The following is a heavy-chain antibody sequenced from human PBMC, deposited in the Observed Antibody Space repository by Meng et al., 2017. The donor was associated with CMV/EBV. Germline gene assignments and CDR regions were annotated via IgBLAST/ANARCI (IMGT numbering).Heavy chain of an antibody. D-gene: IGHD1-26*01. CDR2: IIPILGIA. J-gene: IGHJ6*02. CDR1: GGTFSSYA. Sequence: SVKVSCKASGGTFSSYAISWLRQATGQGLEWMGGIIPILGIANYSQKFQGRVTITTDESTSTAYMELSSLRSEDTAVYYCARGMWERPRTYYYYGMDVWGQGTTVTVSS. CDR3: ARGMWERPRTYYYYGMDV. V-gene: IGHV1-69*10.